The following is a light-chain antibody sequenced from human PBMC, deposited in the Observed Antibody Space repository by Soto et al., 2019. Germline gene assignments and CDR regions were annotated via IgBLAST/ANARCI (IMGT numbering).Light chain of an antibody. J-gene: IGLJ1*01. V-gene: IGLV2-14*01. Sequence: QSVLTQPPSASGTPGQRVTISCTGTSSDVGGYNYVSWYQQHPGKAPKVMIYEVSDRPSGVSNRFSGSKSGNTASLTISGLQAEDEADYYCSSYTSSNTYVFGTGTKVTVL. CDR2: EVS. CDR1: SSDVGGYNY. CDR3: SSYTSSNTYV.